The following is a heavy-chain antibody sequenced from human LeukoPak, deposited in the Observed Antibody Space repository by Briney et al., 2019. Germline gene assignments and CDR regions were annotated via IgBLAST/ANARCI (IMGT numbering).Heavy chain of an antibody. CDR2: ISSSSSTI. J-gene: IGHJ1*01. V-gene: IGHV3-48*01. D-gene: IGHD3-10*01. CDR3: ARDLSGSRAEYFQH. Sequence: GGSLRLSCAASGFTFSSYSMNWVRQAPGKRLEWVSYISSSSSTIYYADSVKGRFTISRDNAKNSLYLQMNSLRAEDTAVYYCARDLSGSRAEYFQHWGQGTLVTVSS. CDR1: GFTFSSYS.